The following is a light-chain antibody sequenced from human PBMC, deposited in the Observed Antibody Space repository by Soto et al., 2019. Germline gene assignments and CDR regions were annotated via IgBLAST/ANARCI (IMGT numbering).Light chain of an antibody. J-gene: IGKJ4*01. CDR1: QDISSW. CDR2: AAS. V-gene: IGKV1-12*01. Sequence: DIQMTQSPSSVSASVGDRVTITCRASQDISSWVAWYQQKPGKAPKLLISAASSLQSGVPRRFRGSGSGTDFTPIIRRLPPEDFGNYFWPQGYSFPFPFGGGTKVEIK. CDR3: PQGYSFPFP.